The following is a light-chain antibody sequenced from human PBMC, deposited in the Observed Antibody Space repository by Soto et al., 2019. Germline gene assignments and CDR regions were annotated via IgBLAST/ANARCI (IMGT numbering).Light chain of an antibody. CDR2: GAS. J-gene: IGKJ4*01. V-gene: IGKV3-20*01. Sequence: EIVLTQSPGTLSLSPGGRATLSCRASQSVSSSYLAWYQQKPGQAPRLLIYGASSRATGIPDRFSGSGSGTDFTLTISRLEPEDFALYYCQQYNRWPLTFGGGTKVEIK. CDR3: QQYNRWPLT. CDR1: QSVSSSY.